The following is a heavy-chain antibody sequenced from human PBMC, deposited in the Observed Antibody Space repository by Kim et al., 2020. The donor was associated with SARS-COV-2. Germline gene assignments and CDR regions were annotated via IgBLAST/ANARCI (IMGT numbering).Heavy chain of an antibody. CDR2: LNEDGSDK. CDR1: GFTFSSHW. V-gene: IGHV3-7*01. J-gene: IGHJ5*02. Sequence: GGSLRLSCAASGFTFSSHWMTWVRQAPGKGLEWVAQLNEDGSDKYYLGSVKGRFTISRDNAKNSVYLQMNSLRAEDTALYYCARDDPGAYYESWGQGNLV. D-gene: IGHD3-16*01. CDR3: ARDDPGAYYES.